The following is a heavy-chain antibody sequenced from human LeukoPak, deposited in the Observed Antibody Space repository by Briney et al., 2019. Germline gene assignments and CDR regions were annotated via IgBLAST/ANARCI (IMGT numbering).Heavy chain of an antibody. D-gene: IGHD3-9*01. CDR2: INPGNGDT. Sequence: ASVTVSCKTSGYSFTNHDMHWVRQAPGQSLEWMGCINPGNGDTKYSQDFQGRVTITRDTAATTAYMELRSLRSDDTAVYYCATDILTGYYPPDAFDIWGQGTMVTVSS. CDR1: GYSFTNHD. J-gene: IGHJ3*02. V-gene: IGHV1-3*01. CDR3: ATDILTGYYPPDAFDI.